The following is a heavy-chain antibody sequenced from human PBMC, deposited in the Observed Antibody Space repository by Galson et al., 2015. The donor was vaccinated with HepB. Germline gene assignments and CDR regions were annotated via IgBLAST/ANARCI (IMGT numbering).Heavy chain of an antibody. J-gene: IGHJ4*02. V-gene: IGHV3-48*02. CDR2: ISSSSNTI. CDR1: GFTFSSYS. D-gene: IGHD5-12*01. Sequence: SLRLSCAASGFTFSSYSMNWVRQAPGRGPEWVSYISSSSNTIYYADSVKGRFTISRDNAKNSLSLQMNSLRDEDTAVYYCARDFGGLATYWGQGILVTVSS. CDR3: ARDFGGLATY.